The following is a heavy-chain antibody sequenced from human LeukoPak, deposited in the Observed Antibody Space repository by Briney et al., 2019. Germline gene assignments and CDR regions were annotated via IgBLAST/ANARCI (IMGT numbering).Heavy chain of an antibody. CDR2: IRSKGYAGTT. D-gene: IGHD6-13*01. V-gene: IGHV3-49*03. CDR1: GFTFGDYT. CDR3: TRLAAAASTYYDYYYMDV. Sequence: GGSLRLSCTASGFTFGDYTMSWFRQAPGKGLEWVGFIRSKGYAGTTEYAASVKGRFTISRDDSKSIAYLEMNSLKTEDTAVYFCTRLAAAASTYYDYYYMDVWGKGTTVTVSS. J-gene: IGHJ6*03.